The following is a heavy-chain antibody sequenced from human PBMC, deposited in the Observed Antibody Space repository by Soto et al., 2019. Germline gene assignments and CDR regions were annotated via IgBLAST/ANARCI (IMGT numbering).Heavy chain of an antibody. D-gene: IGHD2-2*01. CDR1: GFTFSSYS. CDR3: ARDLVPATIPYGMDV. CDR2: ISSSSSYI. Sequence: GGSLRLSCTASGFTFSSYSMNWVRQAPGKGLEWVSSISSSSSYIYYADSVKGRFTISRDNAKNSLYLQMNSLRAEDTAVYYCARDLVPATIPYGMDVWGQGTTVTVSS. V-gene: IGHV3-21*01. J-gene: IGHJ6*02.